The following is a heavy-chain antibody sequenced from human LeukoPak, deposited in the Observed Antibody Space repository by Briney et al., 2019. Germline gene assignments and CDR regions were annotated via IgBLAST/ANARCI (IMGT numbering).Heavy chain of an antibody. CDR3: ARSGPAAGRPDAFDI. Sequence: PSETLSLTCTLSGGSIRSSSFYWGWLRQPPGKGLECIGTIYYSGITYYNSSLKSRVTISVDTSKNQFSLKLSSVTAADTAVYFCARSGPAAGRPDAFDIWGQGTMVTVSS. D-gene: IGHD2-2*01. CDR2: IYYSGIT. V-gene: IGHV4-39*07. J-gene: IGHJ3*02. CDR1: GGSIRSSSFY.